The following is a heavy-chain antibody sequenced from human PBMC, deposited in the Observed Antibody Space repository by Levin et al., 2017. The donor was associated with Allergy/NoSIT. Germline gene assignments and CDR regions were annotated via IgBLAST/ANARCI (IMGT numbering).Heavy chain of an antibody. CDR1: GFTFSSYA. V-gene: IGHV3-30-3*01. J-gene: IGHJ3*02. CDR3: ASGHTVTTAFDI. Sequence: GESLKISCAASGFTFSSYAMHWVRQAPGKGLEWVAVISYDGSNKYYADSVKGRFTISRDNSKNTLYLQMNSLRAEDTAVYYCASGHTVTTAFDIWGQGTMVTVSS. CDR2: ISYDGSNK. D-gene: IGHD4-17*01.